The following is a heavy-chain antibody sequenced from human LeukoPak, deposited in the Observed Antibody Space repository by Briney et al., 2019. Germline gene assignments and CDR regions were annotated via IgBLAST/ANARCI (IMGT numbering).Heavy chain of an antibody. CDR3: VRVDYGDYSRHFDF. V-gene: IGHV4-30-2*01. J-gene: IGHJ4*02. CDR2: IYHSGST. Sequence: SETLSLTCTVSGGSISSGGYYWSWIRQPPGKGLEWIGYIYHSGSTYYNPSLKSRVTISVDRSKNQFSLKLNSVTAADTAVYYCVRVDYGDYSRHFDFWGRGTLVTVSS. CDR1: GGSISSGGYY. D-gene: IGHD4-17*01.